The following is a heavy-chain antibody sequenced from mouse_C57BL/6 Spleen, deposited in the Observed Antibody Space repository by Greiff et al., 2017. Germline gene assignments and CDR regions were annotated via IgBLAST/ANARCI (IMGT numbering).Heavy chain of an antibody. J-gene: IGHJ2*01. CDR1: GYSFTGYF. Sequence: VQLQQSGPELVKPGDSVKISCKASGYSFTGYFMNWVMQSHGKSLEWIGRINPYNGATFYNQKFKGKATLTVDKSSSTAHMELRSLTSEDSAVYYCARRGYYGSSYYFDYWGQGTTLTVSS. V-gene: IGHV1-20*01. CDR2: INPYNGAT. D-gene: IGHD1-1*01. CDR3: ARRGYYGSSYYFDY.